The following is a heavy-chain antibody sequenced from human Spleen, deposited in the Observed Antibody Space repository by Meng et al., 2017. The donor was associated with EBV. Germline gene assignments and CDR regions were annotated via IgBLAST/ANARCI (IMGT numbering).Heavy chain of an antibody. CDR1: GGAFICYY. CDR2: STHRGIT. J-gene: IGHJ4*02. V-gene: IGHV4-34*01. Sequence: VQLQLGGAGPVKHSETLSLTWAVYGGAFICYYWTWIRQAPGKGLEWIGESTHRGITNYNPSLKSRVTISVDTSKKQFSLNLSSVTAADTAVYYCATSHSSKVGARRLDYWGQGTLVTVSS. D-gene: IGHD1-26*01. CDR3: ATSHSSKVGARRLDY.